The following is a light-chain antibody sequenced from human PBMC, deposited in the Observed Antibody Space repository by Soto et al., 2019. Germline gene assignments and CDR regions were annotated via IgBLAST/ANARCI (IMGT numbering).Light chain of an antibody. Sequence: EIVLTQSPATLSLSPGERATLSCRASQSVNTYLAWYQQRPGQAPRLLMYDASHRATGIPARFSGRGSVTDFSLTIYSLEPEDFAVYYCQQRSNWPLIFGGGTKVQIK. CDR1: QSVNTY. V-gene: IGKV3-11*01. CDR3: QQRSNWPLI. CDR2: DAS. J-gene: IGKJ4*01.